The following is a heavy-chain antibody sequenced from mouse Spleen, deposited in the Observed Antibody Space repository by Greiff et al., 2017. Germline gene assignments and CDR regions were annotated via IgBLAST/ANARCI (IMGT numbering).Heavy chain of an antibody. D-gene: IGHD2-2*01. J-gene: IGHJ4*01. V-gene: IGHV14-2*01. Sequence: EVQLQQSGAELVKPGASVKLSCTASGFNIKDYYMHWVKQRTEQGLEWIGRIDPEDGETKYAAKFQGKATITADTSSNTAYLQLSSLTSEDTADYYCASPLIYYGYDGGEDYAMDYWGQGTSVTVSS. CDR3: ASPLIYYGYDGGEDYAMDY. CDR1: GFNIKDYY. CDR2: IDPEDGET.